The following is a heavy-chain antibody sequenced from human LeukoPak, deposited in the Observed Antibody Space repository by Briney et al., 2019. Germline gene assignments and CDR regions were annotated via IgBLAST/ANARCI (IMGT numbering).Heavy chain of an antibody. D-gene: IGHD3-3*02. Sequence: SQTLSLTCAISGDSVSSNSAAWNWIRQSPSRGLEWLGRTYYRSKWYNESAVFVKSRMTINPDTSKNQFSLQLNSLTPEDTAVYYCARFSRDAFDIWGQGTMVSVSS. CDR3: ARFSRDAFDI. V-gene: IGHV6-1*01. CDR1: GDSVSSNSAA. CDR2: TYYRSKWYN. J-gene: IGHJ3*02.